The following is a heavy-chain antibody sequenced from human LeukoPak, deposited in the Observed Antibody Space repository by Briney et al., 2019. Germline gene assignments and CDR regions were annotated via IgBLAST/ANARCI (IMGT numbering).Heavy chain of an antibody. J-gene: IGHJ4*02. D-gene: IGHD6-19*01. CDR2: ISGSGGST. CDR3: AREGQWLATQYFDY. V-gene: IGHV3-23*01. CDR1: GFTFSSYG. Sequence: PGGSLRLSCAASGFTFSSYGMSWVRQAPGKGLEWVSAISGSGGSTYYADSVKGRFTISRDNAKNSLYLQMNSLRAEDTAVYYCAREGQWLATQYFDYWGQGTLVTVSS.